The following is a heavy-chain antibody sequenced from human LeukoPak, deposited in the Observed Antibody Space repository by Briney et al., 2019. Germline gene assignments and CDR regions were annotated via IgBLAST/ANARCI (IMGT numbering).Heavy chain of an antibody. J-gene: IGHJ3*02. CDR1: GFTFSSYW. D-gene: IGHD3-22*01. CDR3: ARGGRYYYDSSGYHAFDI. V-gene: IGHV3-74*01. CDR2: INTDGSST. Sequence: GSLRLSCAASGFTFSSYWMHWVRQAPGKGLVWVSRINTDGSSTSYADSVKGRFTISRDNAKNTLYLQMNSLRAEDTAVYYCARGGRYYYDSSGYHAFDIWGQGTMVTVSS.